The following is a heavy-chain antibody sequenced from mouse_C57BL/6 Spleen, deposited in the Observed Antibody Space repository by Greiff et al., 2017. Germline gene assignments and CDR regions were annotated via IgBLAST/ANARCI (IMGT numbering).Heavy chain of an antibody. CDR2: IWSDGST. Sequence: VKLVESGPGLVAPSQSLSITCTVSGFSLTSYGVHWVRQPPGKGLEWLVVIWSDGSTTYNSALKSRLSISKDNSKGQVFLKMNSHQTDDTAMYYGARQANWDGGYAMDYWGQGTSVTVSS. CDR3: ARQANWDGGYAMDY. CDR1: GFSLTSYG. J-gene: IGHJ4*01. D-gene: IGHD4-1*01. V-gene: IGHV2-6-1*01.